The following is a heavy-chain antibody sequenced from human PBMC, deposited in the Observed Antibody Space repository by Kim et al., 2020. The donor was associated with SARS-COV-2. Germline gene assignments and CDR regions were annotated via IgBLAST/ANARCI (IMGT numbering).Heavy chain of an antibody. V-gene: IGHV3-33*01. Sequence: GGSLRLSCAASGFTFSSYGMHWVRQAPGKGLEWVAVICYDGSNKYYADSVKGRFTISRDNSKNTLYLQMNSLRAEDTAVYYCARDGVLLWFALGAFDIWGQGTMVTVSS. CDR1: GFTFSSYG. CDR2: ICYDGSNK. J-gene: IGHJ3*02. D-gene: IGHD3-10*01. CDR3: ARDGVLLWFALGAFDI.